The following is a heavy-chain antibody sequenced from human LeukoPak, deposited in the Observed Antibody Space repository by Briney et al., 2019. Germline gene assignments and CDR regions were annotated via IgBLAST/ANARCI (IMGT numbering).Heavy chain of an antibody. CDR1: GFTFSSYG. D-gene: IGHD6-6*01. J-gene: IGHJ5*02. CDR3: AKPVFEHSRHNRFDP. V-gene: IGHV3-30*02. Sequence: GGSLRLSCAAAGFTFSSYGMHWVRQAPGKGLEWVAFIRYDGSNKYYADSVKGRFTISRDNSKNTLYLQMNSLRAEDTAVYYCAKPVFEHSRHNRFDPWGEGTLVTVSS. CDR2: IRYDGSNK.